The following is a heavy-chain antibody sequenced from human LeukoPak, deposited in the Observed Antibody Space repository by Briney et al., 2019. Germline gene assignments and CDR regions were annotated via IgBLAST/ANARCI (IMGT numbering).Heavy chain of an antibody. CDR2: IYTSGST. J-gene: IGHJ5*02. D-gene: IGHD2-15*01. V-gene: IGHV4-4*09. CDR3: ARLRCSGGSCYGRHGWFDP. Sequence: PSETLSLTCTVSGGSISSYYWSWIRQPPGKGLEWIGYIYTSGSTNYNPSLKSRVTISVDTSKNQFSLKLSSVTAADTAVYYCARLRCSGGSCYGRHGWFDPWGQGTLVTVSS. CDR1: GGSISSYY.